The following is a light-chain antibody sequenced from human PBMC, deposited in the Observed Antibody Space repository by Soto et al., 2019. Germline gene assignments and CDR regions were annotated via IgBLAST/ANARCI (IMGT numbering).Light chain of an antibody. CDR1: QALSNY. CDR2: SAS. Sequence: DIQLTQSPSVLSSSVGDTVTITCRASQALSNYLAWYKQKPGKAPDLLIYSASTLQSGVPSRFRGSGSETDFSLTIRALQPEDFETYYCQQLSRYPLTFGGGTKVDIK. CDR3: QQLSRYPLT. V-gene: IGKV1-9*01. J-gene: IGKJ4*01.